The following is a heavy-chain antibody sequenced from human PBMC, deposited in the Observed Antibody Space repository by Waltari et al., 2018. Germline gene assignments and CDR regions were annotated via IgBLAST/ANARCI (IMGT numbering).Heavy chain of an antibody. J-gene: IGHJ4*02. V-gene: IGHV3-64D*08. CDR3: MKDLGVPAYFDC. CDR2: ISGNGGRT. CDR1: GFTFSTYA. D-gene: IGHD3-16*01. Sequence: EVQLVESGGGLVQPGGSLRLSCSASGFTFSTYAMHWVRQAPGKGLEYVSGISGNGGRTYYADSVKGRFTSARDNSKNTLYFQMTSLRAEDTAVYYCMKDLGVPAYFDCWGQGTLVTVSS.